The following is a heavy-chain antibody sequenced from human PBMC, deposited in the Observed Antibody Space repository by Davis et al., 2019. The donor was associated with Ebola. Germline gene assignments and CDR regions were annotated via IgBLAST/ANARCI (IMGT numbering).Heavy chain of an antibody. Sequence: SETLSLTCTVSGGSISSSSYYWGWIRQPPGKGLEWIGNIYYSGSTSYNSSLKSRVTISVDTSKNQFSLKLSSVTAADTAVYHCARGLYYYGSGRYWYFDLWGRGTLVIVSS. CDR2: IYYSGST. CDR3: ARGLYYYGSGRYWYFDL. D-gene: IGHD3-10*01. CDR1: GGSISSSSYY. J-gene: IGHJ2*01. V-gene: IGHV4-39*01.